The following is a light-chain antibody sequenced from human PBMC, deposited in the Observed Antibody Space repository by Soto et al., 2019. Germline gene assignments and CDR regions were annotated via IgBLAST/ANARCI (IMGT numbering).Light chain of an antibody. V-gene: IGLV2-14*01. J-gene: IGLJ1*01. CDR3: NSYTSTNLYV. CDR2: EVT. CDR1: NTDVGGYNY. Sequence: QSVLAQPASVSGSPGQSITIACTGTNTDVGGYNYVSWYQQHPMKAPKLIIYEVTKRPSGVSARFSGSKSANTASLAISGLQAEDEADYYCNSYTSTNLYVFGTGTKVTV.